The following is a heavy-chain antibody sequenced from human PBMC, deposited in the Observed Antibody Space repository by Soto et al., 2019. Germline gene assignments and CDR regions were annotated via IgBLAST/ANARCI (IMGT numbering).Heavy chain of an antibody. CDR1: GGSISSSFYY. J-gene: IGHJ5*02. Sequence: SETLSLTCTVSGGSISSSFYYWGWIRQPPGKGLEWIGSVYYSGDTYYNPSLKSRVTISVDKSKNHFSLRLTSVTAADTALYFCARHPLWFGTTGWFDPWGQGTAVTVSS. D-gene: IGHD3-10*01. CDR2: VYYSGDT. V-gene: IGHV4-39*01. CDR3: ARHPLWFGTTGWFDP.